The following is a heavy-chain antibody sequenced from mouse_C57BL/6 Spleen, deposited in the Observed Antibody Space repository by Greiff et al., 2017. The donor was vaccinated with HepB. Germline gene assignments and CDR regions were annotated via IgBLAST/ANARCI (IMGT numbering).Heavy chain of an antibody. CDR2: INPSSGYT. D-gene: IGHD1-1*01. Sequence: VQLQQSGAELAKPGASVKLSCKASGYTFTSYWMHWVKQRPGQGLEWIGYINPSSGYTKYNQKFKDEATLTADKSSSTAYMQLSSLTYEDSAVYYCAHGSSWYFDVWGTGTTVTVSS. CDR3: AHGSSWYFDV. CDR1: GYTFTSYW. V-gene: IGHV1-7*01. J-gene: IGHJ1*03.